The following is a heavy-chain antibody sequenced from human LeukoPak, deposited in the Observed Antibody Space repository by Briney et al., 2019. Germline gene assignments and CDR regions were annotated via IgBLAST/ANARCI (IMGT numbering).Heavy chain of an antibody. CDR2: INHSGST. Sequence: SETLSLTCAVYGGSFSGYYWSWIRQPPGKGLEWIGEINHSGSTNYNPSLKSRVTISVDTSKNQFSLKLSSVTAADTAVYYCARGNRGRPDYWGQGTLVTVSS. CDR3: ARGNRGRPDY. V-gene: IGHV4-34*01. CDR1: GGSFSGYY. J-gene: IGHJ4*02.